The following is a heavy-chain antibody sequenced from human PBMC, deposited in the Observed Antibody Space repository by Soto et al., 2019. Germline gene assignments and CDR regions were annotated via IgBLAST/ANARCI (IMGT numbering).Heavy chain of an antibody. J-gene: IGHJ6*02. D-gene: IGHD3-3*01. Sequence: QVQLQESGPGLVKPSETLSLTCTVSGGSISNYYWSWMRQPAGKGLEWIGHIYNSGSTNYNPSLKSRVTISVDTSKNQFSLKLSSVTAADTAVYYCARNYDFWSGNYGMDVWGQGTTVTVSS. CDR1: GGSISNYY. CDR2: IYNSGST. V-gene: IGHV4-4*07. CDR3: ARNYDFWSGNYGMDV.